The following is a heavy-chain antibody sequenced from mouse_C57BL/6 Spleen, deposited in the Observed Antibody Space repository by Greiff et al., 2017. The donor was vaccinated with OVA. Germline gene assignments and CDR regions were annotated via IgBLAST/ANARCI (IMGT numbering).Heavy chain of an antibody. CDR1: GYTFTSYW. CDR2: IDPSDSYT. J-gene: IGHJ4*01. Sequence: VQLQQPGAELVKPGASVKLSCKASGYTFTSYWMQWVKQRPGQGLEWIGEIDPSDSYTNYNQKFKGKATLTVDTSSSTAYMQLSSLTSEDSAVYYCAIYGSSYDYAMDYWGQGTSVTVSS. V-gene: IGHV1-50*01. D-gene: IGHD1-1*01. CDR3: AIYGSSYDYAMDY.